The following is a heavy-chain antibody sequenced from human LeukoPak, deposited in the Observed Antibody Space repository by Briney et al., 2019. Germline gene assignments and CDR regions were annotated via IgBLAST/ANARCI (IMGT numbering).Heavy chain of an antibody. CDR1: GITVSTFW. V-gene: IGHV3-74*01. CDR3: VTDRYSDSAFGD. Sequence: GGSLRLSCAASGITVSTFWMHWVRQAPGEGLVWVSRINTDGSVTNYADSVEGRFTISRDNAKNMLYLQMDDLRAEDTAVYYCVTDRYSDSAFGDWGQGTLVTVSS. CDR2: INTDGSVT. J-gene: IGHJ4*02. D-gene: IGHD1-26*01.